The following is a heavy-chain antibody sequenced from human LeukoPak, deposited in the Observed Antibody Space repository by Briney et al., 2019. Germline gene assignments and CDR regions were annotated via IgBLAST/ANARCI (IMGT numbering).Heavy chain of an antibody. CDR3: ARGDGCSDYYTKLDY. V-gene: IGHV3-48*03. CDR2: ISSSGSTV. Sequence: PGGSLRLSCAASGFTYSSFEMNWVRQAPGKGLEWASYISSSGSTVYYADSVKGRFTVSRDNAKNSLYLQMNSLRAEDTAVYYCARGDGCSDYYTKLDYWGQGTLVTVSS. J-gene: IGHJ4*02. D-gene: IGHD3-22*01. CDR1: GFTYSSFE.